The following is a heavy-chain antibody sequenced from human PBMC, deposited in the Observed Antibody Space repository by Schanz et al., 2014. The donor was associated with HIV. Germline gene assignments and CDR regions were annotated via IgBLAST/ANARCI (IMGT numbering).Heavy chain of an antibody. CDR3: ARDADLNELWPRDYYHYTMDV. V-gene: IGHV3-33*01. CDR2: TWYDGSNK. J-gene: IGHJ6*02. Sequence: QVQLVESGGGVVQPGRSLRLSCAASGFTFRSYGMHWVRQAPGKGLEWVAVTWYDGSNKYYADSVKGRFTISRDNSKNTLFLQMNSLRAEDTAVYFCARDADLNELWPRDYYHYTMDVWGQGTTVTVSS. CDR1: GFTFRSYG. D-gene: IGHD5-18*01.